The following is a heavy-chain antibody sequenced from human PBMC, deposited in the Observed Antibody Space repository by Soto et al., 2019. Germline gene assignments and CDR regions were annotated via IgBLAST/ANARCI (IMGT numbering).Heavy chain of an antibody. V-gene: IGHV1-69*01. CDR2: IIPIFGTA. D-gene: IGHD2-21*02. Sequence: QVQLVQSRAEVKKPGSSVKVSCKASGGTFSSYAISWVRQAPGQGLEWMGGIIPIFGTANYAQKFQGRVTITADESTSTAYMELSSLRSEDTAVYYCAKARLVVTAIYYYYGMDVWGQGTTVTVSS. CDR3: AKARLVVTAIYYYYGMDV. CDR1: GGTFSSYA. J-gene: IGHJ6*02.